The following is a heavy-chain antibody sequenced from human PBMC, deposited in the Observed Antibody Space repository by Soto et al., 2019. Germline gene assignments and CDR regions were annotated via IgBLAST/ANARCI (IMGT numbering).Heavy chain of an antibody. J-gene: IGHJ3*02. CDR1: GESFSGYY. Sequence: QVQLQQWGAGLLKPSETLSLTCAVYGESFSGYYWSWIRQPPGKGLEWIGEINHSGSTNYNPSLKSRVTISVDTSKNQFSLKLSSVTAADTAVYYCARRTKYYYDSSGPRIPDAFDIWGQGTMVTVSS. D-gene: IGHD3-22*01. CDR2: INHSGST. V-gene: IGHV4-34*01. CDR3: ARRTKYYYDSSGPRIPDAFDI.